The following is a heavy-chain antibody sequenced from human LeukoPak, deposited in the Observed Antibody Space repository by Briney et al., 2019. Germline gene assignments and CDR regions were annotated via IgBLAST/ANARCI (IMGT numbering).Heavy chain of an antibody. D-gene: IGHD1-14*01. Sequence: PGGSLRLSCAASGFTFSSYSMNWVRQAPGKGLEWVSHISYSFSDIHYADSVQGRFTISRDNAKNSLYLQMNSLRAEDTAVYYCAKEVFTGSGGAFDIWGQGTMVTVSS. J-gene: IGHJ3*02. CDR3: AKEVFTGSGGAFDI. V-gene: IGHV3-21*05. CDR2: ISYSFSDI. CDR1: GFTFSSYS.